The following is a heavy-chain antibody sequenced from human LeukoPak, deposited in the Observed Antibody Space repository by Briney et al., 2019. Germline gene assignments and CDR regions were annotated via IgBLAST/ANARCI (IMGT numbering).Heavy chain of an antibody. J-gene: IGHJ3*02. CDR2: IYENDEK. Sequence: SGPTLVKPTQTLTLTCTFSGFSFSSGGVGVGWIRQPPVGALEWLGVIYENDEKLYSSSLQNRLSITKDTSKNQVVLTMANMDPVDTATYYCAHRHRGVASDIWGQGTVVTVSS. CDR1: GFSFSSGGVG. CDR3: AHRHRGVASDI. V-gene: IGHV2-5*01. D-gene: IGHD2-15*01.